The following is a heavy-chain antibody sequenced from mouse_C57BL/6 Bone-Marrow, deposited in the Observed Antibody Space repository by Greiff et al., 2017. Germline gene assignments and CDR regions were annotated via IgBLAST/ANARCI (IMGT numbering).Heavy chain of an antibody. D-gene: IGHD1-1*01. CDR2: ISSGGSYT. CDR1: GFTFSSYG. Sequence: DVQLVESGGDLVKPGGSLKLSCAASGFTFSSYGMSWVRQTPDKRLEWVATISSGGSYTYYPDSVKGRFTISRDNAKNTLYLQMSSLKSEDTAMYYCARMGYGSSSWFAYWGQGTLVTVSA. J-gene: IGHJ3*01. V-gene: IGHV5-6*01. CDR3: ARMGYGSSSWFAY.